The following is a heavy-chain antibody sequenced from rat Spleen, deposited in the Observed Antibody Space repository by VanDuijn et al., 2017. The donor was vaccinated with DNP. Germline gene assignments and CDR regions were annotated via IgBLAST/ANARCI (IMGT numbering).Heavy chain of an antibody. D-gene: IGHD1-9*01. CDR2: ISYDGGGT. CDR3: ASHTYYGYDYFVY. V-gene: IGHV5-22*01. Sequence: EVQLVESGGGLVRPGRSLKLSCAASGFTFSDYYMTWVRQAPTKGLEWVAYISYDGGGTYYGDSVKGRFTISRDNAKSTLYLQMNSLRSEDMATYYCASHTYYGYDYFVYWGQGVMVTVSS. J-gene: IGHJ2*01. CDR1: GFTFSDYY.